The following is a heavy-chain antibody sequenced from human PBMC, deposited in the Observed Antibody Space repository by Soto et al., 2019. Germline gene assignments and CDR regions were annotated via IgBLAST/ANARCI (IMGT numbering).Heavy chain of an antibody. CDR1: GFTFSSYG. Sequence: GGDLRLSCSASGFTFSSYGMHWVRQAPGKGLEWVAVISYDGSNKYYADSVKGRFTISRDNSKNTLYLQMNSLRAEDTAVYYCAKESHYYDSSGPPWGQGTLVTVSS. D-gene: IGHD3-22*01. CDR2: ISYDGSNK. CDR3: AKESHYYDSSGPP. V-gene: IGHV3-30*18. J-gene: IGHJ5*02.